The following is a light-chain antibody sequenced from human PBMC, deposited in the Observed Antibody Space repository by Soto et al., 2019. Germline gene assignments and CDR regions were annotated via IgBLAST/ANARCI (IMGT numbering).Light chain of an antibody. CDR1: QSISAW. J-gene: IGKJ4*01. V-gene: IGKV1-5*03. CDR3: QKYNTAPLT. Sequence: DIQMTQSPSTLSASVGDSVSINCRASQSISAWLAWYQQKPGKAPRLLIYKASTLEIGVPSRFSGSGSGTEFTLTISSLQPDDVATYYCQKYNTAPLTFGGGTKVDIK. CDR2: KAS.